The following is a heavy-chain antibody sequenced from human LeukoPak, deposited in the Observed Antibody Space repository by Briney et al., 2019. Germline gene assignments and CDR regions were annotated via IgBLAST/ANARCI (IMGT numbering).Heavy chain of an antibody. CDR3: ARSNEWLSSAPFDY. J-gene: IGHJ4*02. D-gene: IGHD3-3*01. CDR1: GGSISSYY. V-gene: IGHV4-59*08. CDR2: IYYSGST. Sequence: SETLSLTCTVSGGSISSYYWSWIRQPPGKGLEWIGYIYYSGSTNYNPSLKSRVTISVDTSKNQFSLKLSSVTAADTAVYYCARSNEWLSSAPFDYWGQGTLVTVSS.